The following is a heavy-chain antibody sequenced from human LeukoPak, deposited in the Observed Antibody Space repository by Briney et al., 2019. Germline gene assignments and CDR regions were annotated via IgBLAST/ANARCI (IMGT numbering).Heavy chain of an antibody. V-gene: IGHV4-59*01. J-gene: IGHJ4*02. D-gene: IGHD5-12*01. CDR2: ISYSGST. CDR3: ARGFDSKSTYFDY. Sequence: PSETLSLSCTVSGGSISSYYWNWIRQPPGKGLEWIGHISYSGSTNYNPSLKSRVTLSLDTSKNQFSLNLRSVTAADTAVYYCARGFDSKSTYFDYWGQGTLVTVSS. CDR1: GGSISSYY.